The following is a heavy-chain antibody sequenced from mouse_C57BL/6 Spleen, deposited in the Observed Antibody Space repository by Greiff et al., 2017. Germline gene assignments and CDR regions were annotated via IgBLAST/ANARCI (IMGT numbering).Heavy chain of an antibody. CDR3: ARSDLYYGNYAYAMDY. CDR2: IYPGDGDT. J-gene: IGHJ4*01. CDR1: GYAFSSSW. V-gene: IGHV1-82*01. Sequence: QVQLKESGPELVKPGASVKISCKASGYAFSSSWMNWVKQRPGKGLEWIGRIYPGDGDTNYNGKFKGKATLTADKSSSTAYMQLSSLTSEDSAVYFCARSDLYYGNYAYAMDYWGQGTSVTVSS. D-gene: IGHD2-1*01.